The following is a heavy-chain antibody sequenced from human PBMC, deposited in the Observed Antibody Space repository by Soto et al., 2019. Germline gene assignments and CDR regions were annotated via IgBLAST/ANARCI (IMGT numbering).Heavy chain of an antibody. Sequence: GGSLRLSCAASGFTFSSYAMSWVRQAPGKGLEWVSAISGSGGSTYYADSVKGRFTISRDNSKNTLYLQMNSLRAEDTAVYYCAKGFNSGQWSVWGLYFDYWGQGTLVTVSS. D-gene: IGHD2-15*01. V-gene: IGHV3-23*01. CDR2: ISGSGGST. CDR3: AKGFNSGQWSVWGLYFDY. J-gene: IGHJ4*02. CDR1: GFTFSSYA.